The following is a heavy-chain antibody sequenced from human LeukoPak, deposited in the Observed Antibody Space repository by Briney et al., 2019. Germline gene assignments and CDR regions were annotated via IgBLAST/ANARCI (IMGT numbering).Heavy chain of an antibody. V-gene: IGHV4-59*01. D-gene: IGHD2-2*01. Sequence: SETLSLTCTVSGGSISSYYWSWIRQPPGKGLEWIGYIYYSGSTNYNPSLKSRVTISVDTSNNQLSLKVNSVTAADTAMYYCVKSNSRYQPWTLDIWGRGTMVTVSS. CDR3: VKSNSRYQPWTLDI. CDR1: GGSISSYY. CDR2: IYYSGST. J-gene: IGHJ3*02.